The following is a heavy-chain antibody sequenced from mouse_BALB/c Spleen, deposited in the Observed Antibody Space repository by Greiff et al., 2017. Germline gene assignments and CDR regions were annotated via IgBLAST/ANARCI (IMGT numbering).Heavy chain of an antibody. V-gene: IGHV14-3*02. J-gene: IGHJ4*01. CDR2: IDPANGNT. CDR3: ARCDYYAMDY. Sequence: EVKLQESGAELVKPGASVKLSCTASGFNIKDTYMHWVKQRPEQGLEWIGRIDPANGNTKYDPKFQGKATITADTSSNTAYLQLSSLTSEDTAVYYCARCDYYAMDYWGQGTSVTVSS. CDR1: GFNIKDTY.